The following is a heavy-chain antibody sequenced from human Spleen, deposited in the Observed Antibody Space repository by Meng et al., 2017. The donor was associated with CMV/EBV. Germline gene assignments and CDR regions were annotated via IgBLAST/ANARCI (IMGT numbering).Heavy chain of an antibody. J-gene: IGHJ4*02. CDR3: AQEGGLASGRGYYFDY. CDR1: GFSLTTGGLG. D-gene: IGHD6-13*01. CDR2: IYSNDDK. V-gene: IGHV2-5*01. Sequence: SGPTLVKPTQTLTLTCTFSGFSLTTGGLGVGWIRQSPDKALEWLALIYSNDDKRYNPSLGNRLTVTKDTFKNQVVLTLTNMDFVDTATYYCAQEGGLASGRGYYFDYWGQGTLVTVSS.